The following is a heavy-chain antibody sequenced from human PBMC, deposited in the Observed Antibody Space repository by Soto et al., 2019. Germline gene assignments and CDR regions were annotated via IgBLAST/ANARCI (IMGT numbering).Heavy chain of an antibody. CDR1: GFLVNSAY. V-gene: IGHV3-53*01. J-gene: IGHJ4*02. D-gene: IGHD5-18*01. CDR2: INSDGST. Sequence: EVQLVESGGGLIPPGGSLRLSCAASGFLVNSAYMTWVRQAPGKGLEWLSMINSDGSTLYAESVKGRFTISRDNSKNRLEFQMNGLRAEDTAMYYCASSGYSFAWGYWGQGTLVIVT. CDR3: ASSGYSFAWGY.